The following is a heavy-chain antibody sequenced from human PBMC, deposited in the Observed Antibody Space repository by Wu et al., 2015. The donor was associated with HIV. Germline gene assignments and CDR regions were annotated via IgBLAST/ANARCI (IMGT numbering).Heavy chain of an antibody. Sequence: QVHLVQSGAEVQKPGSSVKVSCEASGGTFNKYAITWVRQAPGRGLEWMGGIIPLFGTANYAQKFQGSVTITADESTSTAYMELSSLRSEDTAVYFCVRDAPLTGQAWGLGTLVTVSS. CDR1: GGTFNKYA. V-gene: IGHV1-69*12. CDR2: IIPLFGTA. CDR3: VRDAPLTGQA. J-gene: IGHJ4*02. D-gene: IGHD1-20*01.